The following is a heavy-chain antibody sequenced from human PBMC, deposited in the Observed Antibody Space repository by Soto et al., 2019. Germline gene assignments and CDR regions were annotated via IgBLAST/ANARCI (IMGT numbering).Heavy chain of an antibody. V-gene: IGHV5-51*01. CDR1: GYSFTSYW. CDR3: ARSYDFLHYYMDV. Sequence: PGESLKISCKGSGYSFTSYWIGWVRQMPGKGLEGMGIIYPGDSDTRYSPSFQGQVTISADKSISTAYLQWSSLKASDTAMYYCARSYDFLHYYMDVWGKGTTVTVSS. J-gene: IGHJ6*03. D-gene: IGHD3-3*01. CDR2: IYPGDSDT.